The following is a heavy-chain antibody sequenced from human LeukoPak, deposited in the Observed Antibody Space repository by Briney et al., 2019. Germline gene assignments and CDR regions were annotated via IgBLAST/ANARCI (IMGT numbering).Heavy chain of an antibody. D-gene: IGHD3-22*01. J-gene: IGHJ4*02. CDR3: ARDRDYYDSSGSN. Sequence: PGGSLRLSCAASGFTVSSNYMSWVRQAPGKGLEWVSVIYSGGSTYYADSVKGRFTISRDNSKNTLYLQMNSLRAEDTAVYYCARDRDYYDSSGSNWGQGILVTVSS. CDR2: IYSGGST. CDR1: GFTVSSNY. V-gene: IGHV3-66*01.